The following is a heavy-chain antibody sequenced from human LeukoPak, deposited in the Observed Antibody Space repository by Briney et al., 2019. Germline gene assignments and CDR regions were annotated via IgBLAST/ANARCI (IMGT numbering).Heavy chain of an antibody. CDR2: ISGSGGST. J-gene: IGHJ6*03. D-gene: IGHD2-2*01. V-gene: IGHV3-23*01. Sequence: GGSLRLSCAASGFTFSSYAMSWVRQAPGKGLEWVSAISGSGGSTYYADSVKGRFTISRDNAKNTLYLQMNSLRAEDTAVYYCASGGCSSTSCYGSYYYYYYMDVWGKGTTVTVSS. CDR3: ASGGCSSTSCYGSYYYYYYMDV. CDR1: GFTFSSYA.